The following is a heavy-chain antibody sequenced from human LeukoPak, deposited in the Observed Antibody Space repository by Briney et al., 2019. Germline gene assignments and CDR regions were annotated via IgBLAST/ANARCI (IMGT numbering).Heavy chain of an antibody. D-gene: IGHD1-26*01. CDR1: GFTFSSYA. J-gene: IGHJ5*02. CDR3: VRDGGSYHNWFDP. CDR2: ISYDGSNK. Sequence: GGSLRLSCAATGFTFSSYAMHWVRQAPGKGLEWVAVISYDGSNKYYADSVKGRFTISRDNSKNTLYLQMNSLRAEDTAVYYCVRDGGSYHNWFDPWGQGTLVTVSS. V-gene: IGHV3-30-3*01.